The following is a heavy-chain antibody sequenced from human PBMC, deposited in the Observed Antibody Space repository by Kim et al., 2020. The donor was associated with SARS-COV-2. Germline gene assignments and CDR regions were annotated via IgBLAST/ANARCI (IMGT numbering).Heavy chain of an antibody. D-gene: IGHD3-22*01. V-gene: IGHV4-39*01. J-gene: IGHJ4*02. Sequence: SEXLSLTCTXSXGXXXSSSYYWXWIRQPPGKGLEWIGSIYYSGSTYYNPSLKSRVTISVDTSKNQFSLKLSSVTAADTAVYYCARSLSDYYDSSGYYYGFDYWGQGTLVTVSS. CDR3: ARSLSDYYDSSGYYYGFDY. CDR1: XGXXXSSSYY. CDR2: IYYSGST.